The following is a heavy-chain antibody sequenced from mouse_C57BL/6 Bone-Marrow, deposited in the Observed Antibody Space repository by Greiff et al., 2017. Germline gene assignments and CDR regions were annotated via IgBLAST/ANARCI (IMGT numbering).Heavy chain of an antibody. CDR1: GFTFSDYY. J-gene: IGHJ3*01. CDR2: INYDGSST. CDR3: ARDFYMAY. Sequence: EVMLVASEGGLVQPGSSMKLSCTASGFTFSDYYMAWVRQVPEKGLEWVANINYDGSSTYYLDSLKSRFIISRDNAKNILYLQMSSLKSEDTATYYCARDFYMAYWGQGTLVTVSA. D-gene: IGHD1-3*01. V-gene: IGHV5-16*01.